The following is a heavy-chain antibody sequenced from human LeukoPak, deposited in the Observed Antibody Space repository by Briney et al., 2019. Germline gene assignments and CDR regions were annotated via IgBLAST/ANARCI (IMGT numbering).Heavy chain of an antibody. CDR3: ARDCLDKAFDI. CDR1: GYTFTGYY. Sequence: ASVKVSCKASGYTFTGYYMHWVRQAPGQGLEWMGWINPNSGGSNYAQKFQGWVTMTRDTSISTAYMELSRLRSDDTAVYYCARDCLDKAFDIWGQGTMVTVSS. V-gene: IGHV1-2*04. D-gene: IGHD1-1*01. J-gene: IGHJ3*02. CDR2: INPNSGGS.